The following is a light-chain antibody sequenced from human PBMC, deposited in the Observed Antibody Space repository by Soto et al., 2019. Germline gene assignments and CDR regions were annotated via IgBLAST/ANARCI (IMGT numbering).Light chain of an antibody. CDR1: QSISRY. CDR3: QQRSNWPIT. Sequence: IVLTQSPVTLSLSPGERATLSCRVSQSISRYLAWYQHKPGQAHRLLIYDASNRATGIPGRFSGSGSGTDFTLTISSLEPEDSAVYYCQQRSNWPITFGQGTRLEIK. V-gene: IGKV3-11*01. CDR2: DAS. J-gene: IGKJ5*01.